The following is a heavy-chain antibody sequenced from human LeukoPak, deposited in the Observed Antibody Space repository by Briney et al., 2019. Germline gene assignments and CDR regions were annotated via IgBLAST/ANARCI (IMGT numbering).Heavy chain of an antibody. D-gene: IGHD3-16*01. CDR3: ARGGGLDV. CDR2: ISSSSSHI. CDR1: GFTFSSYS. V-gene: IGHV3-21*04. J-gene: IGHJ6*02. Sequence: GGSLRLSCAASGFTFSSYSMNWVRQAPGKGLEWVSSISSSSSHIYYADSVKGRFTISRDNAKNSLYLQMSSLRAEDTAVYFCARGGGLDVWGQGATVTVSS.